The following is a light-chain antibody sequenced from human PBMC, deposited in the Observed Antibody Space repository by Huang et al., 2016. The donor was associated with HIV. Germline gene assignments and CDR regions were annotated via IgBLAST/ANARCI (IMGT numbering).Light chain of an antibody. V-gene: IGKV3-20*01. CDR2: GAS. Sequence: EIVLTQSPGTVSLSPGERATLSCRASQSVSSKYLAWYQQKTGQAPRLLIDGASYRATGRPDRFSGSGSGTDFTLTISRLEPEDFAVYYCQQYDSSPIFTFGPGTKVDIK. CDR3: QQYDSSPIFT. CDR1: QSVSSKY. J-gene: IGKJ3*01.